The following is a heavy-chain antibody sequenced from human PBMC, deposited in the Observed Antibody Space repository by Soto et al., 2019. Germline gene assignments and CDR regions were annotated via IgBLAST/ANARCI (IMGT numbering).Heavy chain of an antibody. CDR1: GFTFSSYG. J-gene: IGHJ5*02. V-gene: IGHV3-30*03. CDR3: ASTHDP. CDR2: ISYDGSNK. Sequence: PGGSLRLSCAASGFTFSSYGMHWVRQAPGKGLEWVAVISYDGSNKYYADSVKGRFTISRDNSKNTLYLQMNSLRAEDTAVYYCASTHDPWGQGTLVTVSS.